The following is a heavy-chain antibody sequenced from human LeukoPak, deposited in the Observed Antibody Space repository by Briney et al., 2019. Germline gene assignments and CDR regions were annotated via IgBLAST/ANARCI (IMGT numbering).Heavy chain of an antibody. V-gene: IGHV3-49*03. Sequence: GRSLRLSCTASGFTFGDYAMSWFRQAPGKGLVWVGFIRSKAYGGTTEYAASVKGRFTISRDDSKSIAYLQMNSLKTEDTAVYYCTRLGSNYDILTGLDYWGQGTLVTVSS. CDR1: GFTFGDYA. CDR3: TRLGSNYDILTGLDY. D-gene: IGHD3-9*01. J-gene: IGHJ4*02. CDR2: IRSKAYGGTT.